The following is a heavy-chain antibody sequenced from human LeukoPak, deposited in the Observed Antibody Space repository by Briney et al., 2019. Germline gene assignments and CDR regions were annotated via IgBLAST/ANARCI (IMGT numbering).Heavy chain of an antibody. V-gene: IGHV3-48*01. Sequence: SGGSLRLSCAASGFTFSTYDMSWVRQAPGKGLEWVSYISSRSATIYYADSVKGRFTISRDNAKNSLYLQMNSLRAEDTAAYYCARDPLSSSSFDLWGQGTLVTVSS. D-gene: IGHD6-13*01. J-gene: IGHJ4*02. CDR2: ISSRSATI. CDR1: GFTFSTYD. CDR3: ARDPLSSSSFDL.